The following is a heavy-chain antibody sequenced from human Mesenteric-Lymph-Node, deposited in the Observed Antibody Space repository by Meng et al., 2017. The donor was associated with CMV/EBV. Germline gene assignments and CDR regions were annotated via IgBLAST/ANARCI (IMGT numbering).Heavy chain of an antibody. CDR2: ISSSSSYI. CDR1: GFTFSSYS. V-gene: IGHV3-21*01. D-gene: IGHD6-6*01. J-gene: IGHJ3*02. CDR3: AIPSIAARRLAAFDI. Sequence: GGSLRLSCAASGFTFSSYSMNWVRQAPGKGLEWVSSISSSSSYIYYADSVKGRFTISRDNAKNSLYLQMNSLRAEDTAVYYCAIPSIAARRLAAFDIWGQGTMVTVSS.